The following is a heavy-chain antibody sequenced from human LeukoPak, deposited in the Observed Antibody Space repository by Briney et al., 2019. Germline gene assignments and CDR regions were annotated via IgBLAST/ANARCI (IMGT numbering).Heavy chain of an antibody. CDR2: INPSGGST. CDR3: ATDAVWGFYGSGSYYKLSYRGYYFDY. J-gene: IGHJ4*02. Sequence: GASVKVSCKASGYTFTSYYMHWVRQAPGQGLEWMGIINPSGGSTSYAQKFQGRVTMTEDTSTDTAYMELSSLRSEDTAVYYCATDAVWGFYGSGSYYKLSYRGYYFDYWGQGTLVTVSS. V-gene: IGHV1-46*01. D-gene: IGHD3-10*01. CDR1: GYTFTSYY.